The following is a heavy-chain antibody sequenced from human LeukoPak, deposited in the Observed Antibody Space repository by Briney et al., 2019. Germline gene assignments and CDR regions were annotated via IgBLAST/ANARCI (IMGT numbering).Heavy chain of an antibody. CDR2: ISAYNGHT. CDR1: GYTFTSYG. D-gene: IGHD3-22*01. Sequence: ASVKVSCKASGYTFTSYGISWVRQAPGQGLEWMGWISAYNGHTKYAQKLQSRVTMTTDTPTSTAYMELRSLRSDDTAVYYCARDRPDYYDSSAYLRGLYSAFGCWGQGTLVTVSS. V-gene: IGHV1-18*01. J-gene: IGHJ4*02. CDR3: ARDRPDYYDSSAYLRGLYSAFGC.